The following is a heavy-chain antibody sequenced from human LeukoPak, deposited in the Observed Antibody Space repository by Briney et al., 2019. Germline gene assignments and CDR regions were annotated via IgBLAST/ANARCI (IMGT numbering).Heavy chain of an antibody. CDR2: IYYSGST. J-gene: IGHJ4*02. D-gene: IGHD5-12*01. V-gene: IGHV4-59*01. CDR3: ARLRGYSGYDKDFDY. Sequence: SETLSLTCTVSGGSISSYYWSWIRQPPGKGLEWIGYIYYSGSTNYNPSLKSRVTISVDTSKNQFSLKLSSVTAADTAVYYCARLRGYSGYDKDFDYWGQGTLVTVSS. CDR1: GGSISSYY.